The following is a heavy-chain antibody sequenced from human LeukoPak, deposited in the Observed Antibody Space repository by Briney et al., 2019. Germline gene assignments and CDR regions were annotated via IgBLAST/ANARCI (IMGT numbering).Heavy chain of an antibody. CDR1: GFTFSSYS. Sequence: GGSLRLPCAASGFTFSSYSMNWVRQAPGKGLEWVSSISSSSSYIYYADSVKGRFTISRDNAKNSLYLQMNSLRAEDTAVYYCARGSGIAAYYWGQGTLVTVSS. V-gene: IGHV3-21*01. CDR2: ISSSSSYI. D-gene: IGHD6-13*01. CDR3: ARGSGIAAYY. J-gene: IGHJ4*02.